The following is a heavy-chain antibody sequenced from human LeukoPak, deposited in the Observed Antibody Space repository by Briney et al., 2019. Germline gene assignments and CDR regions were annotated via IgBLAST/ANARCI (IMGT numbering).Heavy chain of an antibody. V-gene: IGHV3-9*01. Sequence: GGSLRFSCAASGFTFDDYAMHWVRQAPGKGLEWVSGISWNGGSIGYADSVKGRFTISRDNAKNSLYLQMNSLRAEDTALYYCAKDIEIMTTVTTSLDPWGQGTLVTVSS. CDR1: GFTFDDYA. J-gene: IGHJ5*02. D-gene: IGHD4-17*01. CDR2: ISWNGGSI. CDR3: AKDIEIMTTVTTSLDP.